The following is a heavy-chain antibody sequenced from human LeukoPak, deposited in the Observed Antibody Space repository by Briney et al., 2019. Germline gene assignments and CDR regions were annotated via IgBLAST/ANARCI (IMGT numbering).Heavy chain of an antibody. CDR3: ARGAYSSSSFSWFDP. CDR1: GGSISSGDYY. V-gene: IGHV4-30-4*01. Sequence: SETLSLTCTVSGGSISSGDYYWSWIRQPPGTGLEWIGYIYYSGSTYYNPSLKSRVTISVDTSKNQFSLKLSSVTAADTAVYYRARGAYSSSSFSWFDPWGQGTLVTVSS. CDR2: IYYSGST. J-gene: IGHJ5*02. D-gene: IGHD6-6*01.